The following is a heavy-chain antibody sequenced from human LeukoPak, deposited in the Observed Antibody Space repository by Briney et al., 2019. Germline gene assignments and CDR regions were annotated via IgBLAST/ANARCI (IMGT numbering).Heavy chain of an antibody. D-gene: IGHD6-19*01. CDR2: ISYSGST. J-gene: IGHJ4*02. Sequence: SETLSLTCTVSGGSISSYYWSWIRQPPGKGLEWIGYISYSGSTNYNPSLKSRVTISLDASKNQFSLKLTSVTAADTAVYYCARPDYSSGWYHSDYWGQGTLVTVSS. V-gene: IGHV4-59*08. CDR1: GGSISSYY. CDR3: ARPDYSSGWYHSDY.